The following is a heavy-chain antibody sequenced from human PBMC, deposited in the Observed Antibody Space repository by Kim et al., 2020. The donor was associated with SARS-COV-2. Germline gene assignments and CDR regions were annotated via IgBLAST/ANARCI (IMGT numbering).Heavy chain of an antibody. CDR2: IIPIFGTA. D-gene: IGHD3-3*01. Sequence: SVKVSCKASGGTFSSYAISWVRQAPGQGLEWMGGIIPIFGTANYAQKFQGRVTITADESTSTAYMELSSLRSEDTAVYYCARDYYDFWSGYYRDGAFDIWGQGTMVTVSS. V-gene: IGHV1-69*13. CDR3: ARDYYDFWSGYYRDGAFDI. J-gene: IGHJ3*02. CDR1: GGTFSSYA.